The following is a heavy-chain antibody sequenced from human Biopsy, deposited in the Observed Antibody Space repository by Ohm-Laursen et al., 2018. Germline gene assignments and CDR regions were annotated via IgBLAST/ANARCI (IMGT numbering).Heavy chain of an antibody. V-gene: IGHV4-59*08. CDR3: ARRGSGGRSFDY. Sequence: TLSLTCTVSGDSINSSYWSWIRQPPGKGLEWIGFISNSGNTNYNPSLKSRVTISVDTSKNQISLKLGSVTVADTAVFYCARRGSGGRSFDYRGQGSLVTVSS. D-gene: IGHD2-15*01. CDR2: ISNSGNT. J-gene: IGHJ4*02. CDR1: GDSINSSY.